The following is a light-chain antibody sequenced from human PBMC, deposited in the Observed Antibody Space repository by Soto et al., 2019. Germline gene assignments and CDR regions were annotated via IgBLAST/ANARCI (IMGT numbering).Light chain of an antibody. CDR3: SSYTSSNTIV. CDR2: EVS. V-gene: IGLV2-14*01. CDR1: SSDVGAYNY. Sequence: QSVLTQPASVSGSPGQSITISCTGTSSDVGAYNYVSWYQQHPGKAPKLMIFEVSDRPSGVSNRFSGSKSGNTASLTISGLQAADEADYYCSSYTSSNTIVFGGGTKLTVL. J-gene: IGLJ2*01.